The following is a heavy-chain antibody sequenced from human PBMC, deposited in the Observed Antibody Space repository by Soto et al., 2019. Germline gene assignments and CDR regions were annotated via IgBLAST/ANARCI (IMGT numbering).Heavy chain of an antibody. CDR3: AREENLVTGKCDGFDY. V-gene: IGHV1-2*02. D-gene: IGHD6-19*01. J-gene: IGHJ4*02. CDR2: MNPYNGAT. CDR1: VYMFTAYY. Sequence: ASVKVSFKASVYMFTAYYIHGVRQAPGQGLEWMGWMNPYNGATNYPQKFQGRVTVTTDTSNNTASMELSSVSTADAAVYYCAREENLVTGKCDGFDYWGQGTLVTVSS.